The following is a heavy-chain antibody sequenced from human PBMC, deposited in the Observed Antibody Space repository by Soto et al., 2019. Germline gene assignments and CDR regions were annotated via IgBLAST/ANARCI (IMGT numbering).Heavy chain of an antibody. CDR2: IIPIFGTA. D-gene: IGHD5-12*01. Sequence: QVQLVQSGAEVKKPGSPVKVSCKASGGTFSNYALSWVRQAPGQGLEWMEGIIPIFGTANYAPNFQGRVTITADESTTTAYMEVSSLRSEDTAVYYCATSRQSGYVYFHYWGQGTLVTVSS. J-gene: IGHJ4*02. CDR1: GGTFSNYA. V-gene: IGHV1-69*12. CDR3: ATSRQSGYVYFHY.